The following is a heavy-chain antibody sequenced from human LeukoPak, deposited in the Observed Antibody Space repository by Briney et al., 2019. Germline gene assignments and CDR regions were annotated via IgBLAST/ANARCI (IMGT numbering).Heavy chain of an antibody. CDR1: GFTFSVDP. J-gene: IGHJ4*02. Sequence: GGSLRLSCAASGFTFSVDPMRWVRQAPGKGLEYLSGISANGGSTYYANSVKGRFTISRDNSKNTLYLQMGSLRPEDMAVYYCARDGSNWDFDYWGQGTLVTVSS. CDR2: ISANGGST. CDR3: ARDGSNWDFDY. V-gene: IGHV3-64*01. D-gene: IGHD6-13*01.